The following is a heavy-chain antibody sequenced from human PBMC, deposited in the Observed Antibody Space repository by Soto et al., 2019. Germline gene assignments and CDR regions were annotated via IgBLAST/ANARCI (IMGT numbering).Heavy chain of an antibody. CDR2: ISGSGGST. V-gene: IGHV3-23*01. J-gene: IGHJ4*02. Sequence: EVQLLESGGGLVQPGGSLRLSCAASGFTFSSYAMSWVRQAPGKGLEWVSAISGSGGSTYYADSVKGRFTISRDNSKNTLHLQLNSLRAEDTAVYYCAKADERIMITFGGVIVKSPPDYWGQGTLVTVSS. CDR3: AKADERIMITFGGVIVKSPPDY. D-gene: IGHD3-16*02. CDR1: GFTFSSYA.